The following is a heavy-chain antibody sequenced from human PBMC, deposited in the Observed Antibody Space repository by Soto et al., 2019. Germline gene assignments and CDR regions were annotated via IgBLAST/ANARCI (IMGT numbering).Heavy chain of an antibody. CDR2: ISSQSSYT. J-gene: IGHJ5*02. Sequence: LSCAASGFTFTDYYMSWIRQAPGKGLEWVSYISSQSSYTDYAESVKGRFTISRDNTKNTLYLQMNNLRAEDTAVYYCAKDEVDLGSARGNWSGPWGHGTQVTVSS. V-gene: IGHV3-11*06. D-gene: IGHD3-10*02. CDR1: GFTFTDYY. CDR3: AKDEVDLGSARGNWSGP.